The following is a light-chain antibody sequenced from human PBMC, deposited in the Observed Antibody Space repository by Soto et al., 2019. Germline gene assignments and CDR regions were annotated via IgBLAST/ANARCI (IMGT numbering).Light chain of an antibody. J-gene: IGKJ1*01. Sequence: DIQMTESPSTLSASVRAIVTITCRASQNINEWLAWYQQKPGKAPKFLIYDASILESGGPSRFSGSGSGTEFTLTISSLQPDDLATDYGQRYNSYSRTFGQGTKVEIK. CDR2: DAS. V-gene: IGKV1-5*01. CDR1: QNINEW. CDR3: QRYNSYSRT.